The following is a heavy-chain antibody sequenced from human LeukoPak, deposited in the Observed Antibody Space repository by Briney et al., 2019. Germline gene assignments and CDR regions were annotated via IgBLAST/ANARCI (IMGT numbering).Heavy chain of an antibody. CDR3: ATLTTVLLWFGDFDY. Sequence: GGSLRLSCAASGFTFSSYAMSWVRQAPGKGLEWVSAISGSGGSTYYADSVKGRFTISRDNPKNTLYLQMNSLRAEDTAVYYCATLTTVLLWFGDFDYWGQGTLVTVSS. V-gene: IGHV3-23*01. CDR2: ISGSGGST. J-gene: IGHJ4*02. CDR1: GFTFSSYA. D-gene: IGHD3-10*01.